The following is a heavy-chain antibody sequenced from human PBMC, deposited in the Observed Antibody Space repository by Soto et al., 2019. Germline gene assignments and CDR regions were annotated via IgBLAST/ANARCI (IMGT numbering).Heavy chain of an antibody. CDR1: GFTFSSYD. CDR3: ARDSDAMGLYGMDV. Sequence: GGSLRLSCAASGFTFSSYDMHWVRQATGKGLEWVSAIGTAGDTYYPGSVKGRFTISRENAKNSLYLQMNSLRAEDTAVYYCARDSDAMGLYGMDVWGQGTTVTVSS. J-gene: IGHJ6*02. CDR2: IGTAGDT. D-gene: IGHD2-2*01. V-gene: IGHV3-13*01.